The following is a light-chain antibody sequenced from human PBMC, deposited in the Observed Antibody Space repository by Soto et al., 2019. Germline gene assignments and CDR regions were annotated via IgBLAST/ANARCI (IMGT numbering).Light chain of an antibody. CDR3: QQLNSYLVT. V-gene: IGKV1-9*01. Sequence: DIQLTQSPSFLSASVGDRVTITCRASQGISSYLAWYQQKPGKAPKLLIYAASTLQSVVPSRFSGSGSGTEFTLTISSLQPEDFATYYCQQLNSYLVTFGQGTRLEIK. CDR1: QGISSY. J-gene: IGKJ5*01. CDR2: AAS.